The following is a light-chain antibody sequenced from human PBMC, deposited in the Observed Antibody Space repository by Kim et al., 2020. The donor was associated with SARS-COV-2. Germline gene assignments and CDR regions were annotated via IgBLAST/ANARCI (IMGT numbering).Light chain of an antibody. V-gene: IGKV1-5*01. CDR2: DAS. CDR3: QQYNSYPWT. CDR1: QRISNL. Sequence: GDRVTITCRASQRISNLLAWYQQKPGKAPKLLIYDASSLQSGVPSRFSGSGSGTKFTLTISSLQPDDFATYYCQQYNSYPWTFGLGTKVDIK. J-gene: IGKJ1*01.